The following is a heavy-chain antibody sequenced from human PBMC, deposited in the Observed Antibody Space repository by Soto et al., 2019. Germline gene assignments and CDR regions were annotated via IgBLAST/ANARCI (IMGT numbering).Heavy chain of an antibody. J-gene: IGHJ4*02. CDR1: GFSLSTSGMC. Sequence: ESGPTLVNPTQTLTLTCTFSGFSLSTSGMCVSWIRQPPGKALEWLALIDWDDDKYYSTSLKTRLTISKDTSKNQVVLTMTNMDPVDTATYYCARMPGPRGLTRFDYWGQGTLVTVSS. V-gene: IGHV2-70*01. CDR2: IDWDDDK. CDR3: ARMPGPRGLTRFDY. D-gene: IGHD2-8*01.